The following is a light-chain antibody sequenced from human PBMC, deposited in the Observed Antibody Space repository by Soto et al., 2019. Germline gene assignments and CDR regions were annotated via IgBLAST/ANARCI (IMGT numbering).Light chain of an antibody. CDR1: QSISPW. CDR2: KAS. J-gene: IGKJ4*02. CDR3: QHYNTYSP. V-gene: IGKV1-5*03. Sequence: DLQMTQSPSTLSASVGDRVTITCRASQSISPWLAWYQQKPGKAPKLLIYKASSLESGVPSRFSGSGSGTEFTLTISGLQPDDFATYYCQHYNTYSPFGGGTKVEI.